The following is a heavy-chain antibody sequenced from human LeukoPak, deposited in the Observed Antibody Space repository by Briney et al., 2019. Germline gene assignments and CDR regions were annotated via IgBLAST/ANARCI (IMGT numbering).Heavy chain of an antibody. CDR1: VFTFSDAW. CDR2: VKSQTDGGTT. J-gene: IGHJ4*02. CDR3: TLGGHFFGS. V-gene: IGHV3-15*01. D-gene: IGHD3-10*01. Sequence: GRSLRLSCAASVFTFSDAWMSWVRQAPGKGPEWLGRVKSQTDGGTTDHAAHVKGRFTGSRDESKNTLYMEMNSLETADTAFYYCTLGGHFFGSWGQGTLVTVSS.